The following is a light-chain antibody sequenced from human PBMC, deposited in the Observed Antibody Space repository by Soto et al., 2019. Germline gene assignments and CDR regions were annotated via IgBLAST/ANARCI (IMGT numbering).Light chain of an antibody. V-gene: IGKV3-20*01. CDR2: GAS. Sequence: EIVFTQSPGTLSLSRGERATLSCRASRSVSSSYLAWYQQKPGQAPRLLIYGASSRATGIPDRFSGSGSGTDFTLTISRLEPEDFAVYYCQQYGSSPGTLGQGTKVDIK. CDR1: RSVSSSY. J-gene: IGKJ1*01. CDR3: QQYGSSPGT.